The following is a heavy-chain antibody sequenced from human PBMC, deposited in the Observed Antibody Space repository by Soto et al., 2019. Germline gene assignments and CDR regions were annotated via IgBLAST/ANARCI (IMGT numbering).Heavy chain of an antibody. J-gene: IGHJ4*02. CDR1: GGSVSNNNW. CDR3: ARHYSD. D-gene: IGHD4-4*01. Sequence: QVQLQESGPGLVKPSGTLSLTCAVSGGSVSNNNWWTWVRQPPGQGLEWIGEIYHSGSTSYNPSLKSRVTISLDKSKNPFSLNLSSVTAADPAVYYCARHYSDWGQGTLVTVSS. CDR2: IYHSGST. V-gene: IGHV4-4*02.